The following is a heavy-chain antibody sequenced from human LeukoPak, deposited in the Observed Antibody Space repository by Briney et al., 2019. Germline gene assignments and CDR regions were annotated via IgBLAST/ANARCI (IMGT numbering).Heavy chain of an antibody. CDR2: IYPGDSDS. CDR1: GYSFTSYW. D-gene: IGHD2-8*01. Sequence: GESLKISCKGSGYSFTSYWIGWVRQMPGKGLEWMGTIYPGDSDSRYSPSFQGQVTISADKSISTAYLQWSSLKASDTAMYYCARRAVSRLAPLDYWGQGTLVTVSS. CDR3: ARRAVSRLAPLDY. V-gene: IGHV5-51*01. J-gene: IGHJ4*02.